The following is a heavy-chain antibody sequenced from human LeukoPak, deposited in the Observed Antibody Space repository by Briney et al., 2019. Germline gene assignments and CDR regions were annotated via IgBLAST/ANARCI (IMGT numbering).Heavy chain of an antibody. CDR3: ARNPVTTKYFDY. J-gene: IGHJ4*02. D-gene: IGHD4-17*01. Sequence: ASVKVSCKSSGYTFTSYYIHWVRQAPGQGLEWTGIINPSGGSTRYAQKFQGRVTMTRDTSTSTVYMELSSLRSEDTAVYYCARNPVTTKYFDYWGQGTLVTVSS. CDR1: GYTFTSYY. V-gene: IGHV1-46*01. CDR2: INPSGGST.